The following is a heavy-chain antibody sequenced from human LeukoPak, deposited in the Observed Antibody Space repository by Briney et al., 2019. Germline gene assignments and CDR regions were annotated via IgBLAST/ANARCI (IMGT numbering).Heavy chain of an antibody. D-gene: IGHD3-22*01. CDR3: VRNGNYDTRAYAFDY. J-gene: IGHJ4*02. CDR1: ADSISSNIW. Sequence: SGTLSLTFAVSADSISSNIWWSWVRQPPGEGLEWIGEILDSGRTNFNPSLKSRVTMSVDKSENQFSLDLTSLTAADTAIYYCVRNGNYDTRAYAFDYWGQGTPVTAS. CDR2: ILDSGRT. V-gene: IGHV4-4*02.